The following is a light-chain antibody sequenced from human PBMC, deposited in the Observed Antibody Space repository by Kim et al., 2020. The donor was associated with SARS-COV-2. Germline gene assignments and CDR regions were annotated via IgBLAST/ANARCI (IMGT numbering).Light chain of an antibody. Sequence: PAQPASITCCGDKLGDNYAFWYQQQPGQSSVLLIYQDSKRPSGIPARFSGSNSCNTATLITSRTPAMDEADYYCRASYSSTAEVFGTGTKVTVL. CDR3: RASYSSTAEV. CDR1: KLGDNY. V-gene: IGLV3-1*01. CDR2: QDS. J-gene: IGLJ1*01.